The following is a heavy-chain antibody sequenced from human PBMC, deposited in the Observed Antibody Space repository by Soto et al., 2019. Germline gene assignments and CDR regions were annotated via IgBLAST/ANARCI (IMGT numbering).Heavy chain of an antibody. Sequence: ASVKVSCKASGGTFSSYAISWVRQAPGQGLEWMGGIIPIFGTANYAQKFQGRVTITADESTSTAYMELSSLRSEDTAVYYCARSGYSYGYGGDWFDPWGQGTLVTVPQ. V-gene: IGHV1-69*13. CDR1: GGTFSSYA. CDR3: ARSGYSYGYGGDWFDP. CDR2: IIPIFGTA. D-gene: IGHD5-18*01. J-gene: IGHJ5*02.